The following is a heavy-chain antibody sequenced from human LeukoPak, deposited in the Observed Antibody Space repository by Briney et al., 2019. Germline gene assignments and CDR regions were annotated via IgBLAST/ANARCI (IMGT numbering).Heavy chain of an antibody. Sequence: PSETLSLTCSVSGGSVSSTTYYWGWIRQPPGKGLEWIGSISYGGSTYYNPSLKSRLTISVATSKNQFSLELSSVTAADTAVYFCARSRYDSGTYALEEWGQGTLVTVSS. J-gene: IGHJ4*02. D-gene: IGHD3-10*01. V-gene: IGHV4-39*01. CDR3: ARSRYDSGTYALEE. CDR2: ISYGGST. CDR1: GGSVSSTTYY.